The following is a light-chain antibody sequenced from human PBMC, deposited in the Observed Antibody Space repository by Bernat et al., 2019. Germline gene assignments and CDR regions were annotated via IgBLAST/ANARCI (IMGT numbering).Light chain of an antibody. CDR3: CSYAGSYTYV. CDR2: DVS. V-gene: IGLV2-11*01. Sequence: QSALTQPRPVSGSPGQSVTISCTGTSSDVGGYKYVSWYQQHPGKAPKLMIYDVSKRPSGVPDRFSGSKSGNTASLTISGLQAEDEADYYCCSYAGSYTYVFATGTKVTVL. J-gene: IGLJ1*01. CDR1: SSDVGGYKY.